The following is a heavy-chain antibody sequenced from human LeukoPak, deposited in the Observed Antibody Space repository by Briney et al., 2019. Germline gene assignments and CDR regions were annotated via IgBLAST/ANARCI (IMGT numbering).Heavy chain of an antibody. D-gene: IGHD5-18*01. CDR1: GYTFTSYY. J-gene: IGHJ4*02. Sequence: ASVKVSCKASGYTFTSYYMHWVRQAPGQGLEWMGIINPSGGSTTYAQKFQGRVTMTRATSTSTVYMELSSLRSEDTAVYYCARNTLDTAMGAAVDYWGQGTLVTVSS. V-gene: IGHV1-46*03. CDR3: ARNTLDTAMGAAVDY. CDR2: INPSGGST.